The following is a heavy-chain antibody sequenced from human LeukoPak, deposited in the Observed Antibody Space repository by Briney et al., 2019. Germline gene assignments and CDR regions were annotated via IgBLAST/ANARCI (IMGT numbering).Heavy chain of an antibody. CDR2: IIPIFGTA. CDR3: ARELLNYYDSSGYPTGAFDI. Sequence: SVKVSCKASGGTFSSYAISWVRQAPGQGLEWMGGIIPIFGTANYAQKFQGRVTITTDESTSTAYMELSSLRSKDTAVYYCARELLNYYDSSGYPTGAFDIWGQGTMVTVSS. D-gene: IGHD3-22*01. CDR1: GGTFSSYA. V-gene: IGHV1-69*05. J-gene: IGHJ3*02.